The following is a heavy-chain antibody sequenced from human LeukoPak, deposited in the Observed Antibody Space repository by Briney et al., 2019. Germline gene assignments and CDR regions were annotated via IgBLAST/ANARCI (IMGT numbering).Heavy chain of an antibody. CDR2: ISGSSRLI. CDR1: GFTFSPYS. Sequence: GGSLRLSCAASGFTFSPYSMNWVRQAPGKGLEWVSSISGSSRLIYYADSIKGRFSISRDNAQNSLYLHMNSLRAEDTAVYYCARGEGTFDPWGQGTLVIVSS. D-gene: IGHD1-1*01. V-gene: IGHV3-21*06. CDR3: ARGEGTFDP. J-gene: IGHJ5*02.